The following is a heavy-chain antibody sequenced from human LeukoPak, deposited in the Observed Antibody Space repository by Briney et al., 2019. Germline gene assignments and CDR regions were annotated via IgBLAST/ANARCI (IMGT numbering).Heavy chain of an antibody. V-gene: IGHV1-8*01. J-gene: IGHJ4*02. CDR3: ARGPKWNYVVPLGY. Sequence: ASVKVSCKASGYTFTSYEINWVRQAPGQGLEWMGWMNPNIGNAGYAQKFQGRVTMTRDTSINTAYMELSSLRSEDTAVYYCARGPKWNYVVPLGYWGQGTLVTVSS. CDR2: MNPNIGNA. D-gene: IGHD1-7*01. CDR1: GYTFTSYE.